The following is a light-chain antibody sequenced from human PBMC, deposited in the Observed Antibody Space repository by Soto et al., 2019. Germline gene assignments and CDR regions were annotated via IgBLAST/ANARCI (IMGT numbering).Light chain of an antibody. J-gene: IGKJ1*01. V-gene: IGKV1-5*01. CDR3: QQYNTFWT. CDR1: QSISSW. CDR2: DVS. Sequence: DIQMTPSPSTLSASVGDRVTITCRASQSISSWLAWYQQKPGKAPKLLIYDVSTLGSGVPSRFSGSGSGTDFTLTISSLQPDDSATYYCQQYNTFWTFGQGTKVDI.